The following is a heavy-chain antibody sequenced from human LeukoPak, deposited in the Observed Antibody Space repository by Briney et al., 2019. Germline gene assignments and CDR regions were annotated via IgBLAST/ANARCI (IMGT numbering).Heavy chain of an antibody. CDR2: IYWINDK. J-gene: IGHJ3*02. V-gene: IGHV2-5*01. D-gene: IGHD4-17*01. CDR1: GFSLTTTGGG. CDR3: ARYPDYGDDYDAFYI. Sequence: SGPTLVKPTQTLTLTCTFSGFSLTTTGGGVVWVRQSPGKALEWLTTIYWINDKCYIPSLKSRLTIYIDTYKNKVDITVTHLDPVDTATYDCARYPDYGDDYDAFYISGQGTMVTVSS.